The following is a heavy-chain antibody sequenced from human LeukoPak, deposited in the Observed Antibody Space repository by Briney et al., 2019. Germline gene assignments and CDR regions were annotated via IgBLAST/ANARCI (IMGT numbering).Heavy chain of an antibody. D-gene: IGHD2-15*01. Sequence: GGSLRLSCAASGFTFSDYYMSWIRQAPGKGLEWVSYISSSGSTIYYADSVKGRFTISRDNSKNTLYLQMNSLGAEDTAVYYCARSSSRYCSGGSCYSGVLGYFDYWGQGTLVTVSS. CDR3: ARSSSRYCSGGSCYSGVLGYFDY. CDR1: GFTFSDYY. J-gene: IGHJ4*02. CDR2: ISSSGSTI. V-gene: IGHV3-11*04.